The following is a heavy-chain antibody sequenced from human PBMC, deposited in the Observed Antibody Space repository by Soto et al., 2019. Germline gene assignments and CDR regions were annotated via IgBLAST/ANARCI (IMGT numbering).Heavy chain of an antibody. CDR1: GYTFTGYY. Sequence: ASVKVSCKASGYTFTGYYMHWVRQAPGQGLEWMGWINPNSGGTNYAQKFQGRVTMTRDTSISTAYMELSRLRSDDTAVYYCARDAAYYDFWSGYEGGYYYYCMDVWGQGTTVTVSS. CDR2: INPNSGGT. D-gene: IGHD3-3*01. J-gene: IGHJ6*02. CDR3: ARDAAYYDFWSGYEGGYYYYCMDV. V-gene: IGHV1-2*02.